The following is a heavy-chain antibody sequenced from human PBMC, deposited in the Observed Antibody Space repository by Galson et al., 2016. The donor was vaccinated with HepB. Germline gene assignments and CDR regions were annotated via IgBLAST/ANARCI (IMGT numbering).Heavy chain of an antibody. CDR3: AKGVFCSGGSCFSTWFDP. D-gene: IGHD2-15*01. Sequence: SLRLSCAASGFTFSSYVLTWVRQAPGKGLEWVSSIRAGGDNTYYADSVKGRFTISRDNSKNTLYLQMNSLRVEDTAVYYCAKGVFCSGGSCFSTWFDPWGQGTLVTVSS. CDR2: IRAGGDNT. J-gene: IGHJ5*02. CDR1: GFTFSSYV. V-gene: IGHV3-23*01.